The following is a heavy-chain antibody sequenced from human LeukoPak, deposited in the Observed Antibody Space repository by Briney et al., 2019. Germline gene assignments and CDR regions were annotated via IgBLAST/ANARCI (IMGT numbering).Heavy chain of an antibody. J-gene: IGHJ1*01. V-gene: IGHV3-21*01. CDR3: ATPAAGPGAEYSLY. CDR1: GFTFSSYS. D-gene: IGHD6-13*01. Sequence: GGSLRLSCAASGFTFSSYSMNWVRQAPGKGLEWVSSIDFTSRYIYNADSVKGRFATSRDNAKNSLDLQMNSLKVEDTAVYYCATPAAGPGAEYSLYWXQGTLVIVSS. CDR2: IDFTSRYI.